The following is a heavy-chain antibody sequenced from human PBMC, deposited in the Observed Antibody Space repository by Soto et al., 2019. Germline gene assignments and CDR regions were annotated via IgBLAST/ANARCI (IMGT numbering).Heavy chain of an antibody. Sequence: GGSLRLSCTASGFTLGDYPMTWFRQAPGKGLEWVGFSRIKAYSGTTEYAASVRGRFTISRDYSKNITYLQMNSLKTDDPAMYYCTRGRVGWETRPHHFDYCGQRPQVTVSS. CDR1: GFTLGDYP. CDR2: SRIKAYSGTT. V-gene: IGHV3-49*03. CDR3: TRGRVGWETRPHHFDY. J-gene: IGHJ4*02. D-gene: IGHD1-26*01.